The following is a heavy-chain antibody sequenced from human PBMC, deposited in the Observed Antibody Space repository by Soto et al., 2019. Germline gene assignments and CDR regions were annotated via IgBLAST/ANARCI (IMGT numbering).Heavy chain of an antibody. Sequence: QVQLVQSGAEVKKPGSSVKVSCKASGGTFSSYAMSWVRQAPGQGLEWMGGIIPIFGTANYAQKFQGRVTITADESTSTAYMELSSLRSEDTAVYYCARDPAYCGGDCYSAFDYWGQGTLVTVSS. D-gene: IGHD2-21*02. CDR2: IIPIFGTA. J-gene: IGHJ4*02. CDR3: ARDPAYCGGDCYSAFDY. CDR1: GGTFSSYA. V-gene: IGHV1-69*12.